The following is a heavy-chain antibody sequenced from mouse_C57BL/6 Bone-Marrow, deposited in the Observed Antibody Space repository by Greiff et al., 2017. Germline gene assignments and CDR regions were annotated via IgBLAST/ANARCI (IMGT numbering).Heavy chain of an antibody. D-gene: IGHD1-2*01. CDR1: GYTFTSYW. V-gene: IGHV1-7*01. Sequence: QVQLQQSGAELAKPGASVTLSCTASGYTFTSYWMHWVKQRPGQGLEWIGYINPSSGYTKYNQKFKDKSTLPADKSSNTDYRQLNSLTYEDSAVYYCARYGYGVGFAYWGQGTLVTVSA. CDR2: INPSSGYT. CDR3: ARYGYGVGFAY. J-gene: IGHJ3*01.